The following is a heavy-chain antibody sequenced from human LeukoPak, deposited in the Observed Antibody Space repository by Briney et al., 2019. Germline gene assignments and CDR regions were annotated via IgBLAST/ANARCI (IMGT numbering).Heavy chain of an antibody. D-gene: IGHD2-2*01. CDR3: AREKDKYCSSTNCSTRGDTLDY. CDR2: ISAYNGNT. Sequence: ASVKLSCKASGYTFSIYGISWVRQAPGQGREWMGWISAYNGNTNYAQSFQGRITMTTDTSASTAYMELRSLRSDDTAVYYCAREKDKYCSSTNCSTRGDTLDYCAKGTLVTVSS. J-gene: IGHJ4*02. V-gene: IGHV1-18*01. CDR1: GYTFSIYG.